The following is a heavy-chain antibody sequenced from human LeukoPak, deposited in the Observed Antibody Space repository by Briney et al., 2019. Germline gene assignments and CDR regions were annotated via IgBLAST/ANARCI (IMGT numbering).Heavy chain of an antibody. Sequence: ASVKVSCKVSGYTLTELSMHWVRQAPGKGLEWMGGFDPEDGETIYAQKFQGRVTMTEDTSTDTAYMELSSLRSEDTAVYYCATQAGRYCSGGSCSKLNYYYYYGMDVRGKGTTVTVSS. J-gene: IGHJ6*04. CDR1: GYTLTELS. CDR3: ATQAGRYCSGGSCSKLNYYYYYGMDV. CDR2: FDPEDGET. V-gene: IGHV1-24*01. D-gene: IGHD2-15*01.